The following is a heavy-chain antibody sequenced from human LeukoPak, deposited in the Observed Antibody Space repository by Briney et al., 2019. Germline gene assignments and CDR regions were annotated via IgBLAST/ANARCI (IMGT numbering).Heavy chain of an antibody. CDR1: GFTFNNFA. V-gene: IGHV3-23*01. CDR3: AKSSSGYYPLGDFDY. D-gene: IGHD3-22*01. J-gene: IGHJ4*02. CDR2: ISGSGGST. Sequence: QPGGSLRLSCAASGFTFNNFAMTWVRQAPGKGLEWVSSISGSGGSTYYADSVKGRFTISRDNSKNTLYVQMNSLRAEDTAVYYCAKSSSGYYPLGDFDYWGRGTLVTVSS.